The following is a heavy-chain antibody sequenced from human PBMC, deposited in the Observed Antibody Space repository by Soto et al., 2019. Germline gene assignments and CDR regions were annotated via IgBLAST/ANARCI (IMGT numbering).Heavy chain of an antibody. J-gene: IGHJ4*02. D-gene: IGHD2-2*01. CDR2: ISGSGGST. CDR3: AKDIVVVSAVHFDN. V-gene: IGHV3-23*04. CDR1: GFTFSSYA. Sequence: EVQLVESGGGLVQPGGSLRVSYAASGFTFSSYAMRWVRQAQGKGLEWVSAISGSGGSTYYADSVKGRFTISKDNSKNTMYLQLNSLRSEDTAVYYCAKDIVVVSAVHFDNWGQGTLVNVSS.